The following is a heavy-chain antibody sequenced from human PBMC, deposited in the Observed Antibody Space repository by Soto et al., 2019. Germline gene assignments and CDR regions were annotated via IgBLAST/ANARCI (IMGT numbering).Heavy chain of an antibody. D-gene: IGHD2-2*01. CDR1: GGSISSYD. CDR3: ARVSCSSTSCYLFGMDV. J-gene: IGHJ6*02. CDR2: IYYSGST. Sequence: PSETLSLTCTVCGGSISSYDWSWIRQPPGKGLEWIGYIYYSGSTNYNPSLKSRVTISVDTSKNQFSLKLSSVTAADTALYYRARVSCSSTSCYLFGMDVWGQRITVTVSS. V-gene: IGHV4-59*01.